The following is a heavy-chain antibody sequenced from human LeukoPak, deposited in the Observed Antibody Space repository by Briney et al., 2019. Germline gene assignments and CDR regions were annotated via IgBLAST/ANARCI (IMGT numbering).Heavy chain of an antibody. D-gene: IGHD6-19*01. V-gene: IGHV3-7*01. Sequence: GGSLRLSCAASGFTFSSYWMSWVRQAPGKGLEWVANIKQDGSEKYYVDSVKGRFTISRDNAKDSLYLQMNSLRAEDTAVYYCARIRRGWSQNWDYWGQGTLVTGSS. CDR3: ARIRRGWSQNWDY. CDR2: IKQDGSEK. J-gene: IGHJ4*02. CDR1: GFTFSSYW.